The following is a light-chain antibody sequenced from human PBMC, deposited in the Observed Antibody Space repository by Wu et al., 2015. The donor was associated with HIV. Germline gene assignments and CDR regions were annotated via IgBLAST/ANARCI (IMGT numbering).Light chain of an antibody. CDR1: QSVDHK. CDR2: GAS. Sequence: EIVMTQSPAILSLSPGDTATLSCRASQSVDHKLAWYQQKRGQAPRLLIYGASTRATGTPARFSGSGSGTEFTLTISRLEPEDFAVYYCQQYGSSLITFGQGTRLEIK. CDR3: QQYGSSLIT. J-gene: IGKJ5*01. V-gene: IGKV3-15*01.